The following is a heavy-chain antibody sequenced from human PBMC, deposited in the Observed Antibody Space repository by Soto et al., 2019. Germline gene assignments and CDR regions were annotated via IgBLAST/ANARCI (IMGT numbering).Heavy chain of an antibody. CDR2: IYYSGST. D-gene: IGHD3-22*01. CDR1: GGSISSGGYY. Sequence: PSETLSLTCTVSGGSISSGGYYWSWIRQHPGKGLEWIGYIYYSGSTYYNPSLKSRVTISVDTSKNQFSLKLSSVTAADTAVYYCASSGDYYDSSGLFYGMGVWGQGTTVTVSS. V-gene: IGHV4-31*03. J-gene: IGHJ6*02. CDR3: ASSGDYYDSSGLFYGMGV.